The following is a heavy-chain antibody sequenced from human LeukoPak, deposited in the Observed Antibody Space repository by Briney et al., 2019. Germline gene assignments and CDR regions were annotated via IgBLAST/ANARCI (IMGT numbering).Heavy chain of an antibody. V-gene: IGHV3-21*01. CDR2: ISSSSSYI. J-gene: IGHJ6*02. CDR3: VRKTGYYSYYYYGMDV. D-gene: IGHD3-9*01. Sequence: NPGGSLRLSCAASGFTFSSYSMNWVRQAPGKGLEWVSSISSSSSYIYYADSVKGRFTISGDNAKNSLYLQMNSLRAEDTAVYYCVRKTGYYSYYYYGMDVWGQGTTVTVSS. CDR1: GFTFSSYS.